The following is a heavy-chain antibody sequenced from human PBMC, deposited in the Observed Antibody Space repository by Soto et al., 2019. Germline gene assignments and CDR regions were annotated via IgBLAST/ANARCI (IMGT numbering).Heavy chain of an antibody. D-gene: IGHD6-13*01. V-gene: IGHV3-74*01. CDR3: ARGPFYSSSWLDY. J-gene: IGHJ4*02. Sequence: GGSLRLSCTASGLTFGTDWMHWVRQPPGKGLVWVSRISSDGTYTAYADSVKGRFTISRDNTKNTVYLQMNSLRAEDMAVYYCARGPFYSSSWLDYWGQGTQVTVSS. CDR2: ISSDGTYT. CDR1: GLTFGTDW.